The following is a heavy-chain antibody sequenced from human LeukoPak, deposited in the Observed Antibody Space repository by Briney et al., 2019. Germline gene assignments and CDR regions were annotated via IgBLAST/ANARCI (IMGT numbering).Heavy chain of an antibody. CDR3: ARGGRRITIFGVVMVWFDP. V-gene: IGHV4-34*01. CDR1: GGSFSGYY. J-gene: IGHJ5*02. CDR2: INHSGST. Sequence: SETLSLTCAVYGGSFSGYYWSWIRQPPGKGLEWIGEINHSGSTNYNPSLKSRVTISVDTSKNQFSLKLSSVTAADTAVYYCARGGRRITIFGVVMVWFDPWGQGTLVNVSS. D-gene: IGHD3-3*01.